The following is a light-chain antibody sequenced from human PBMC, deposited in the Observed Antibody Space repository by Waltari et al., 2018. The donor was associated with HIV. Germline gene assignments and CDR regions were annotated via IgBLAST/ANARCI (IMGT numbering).Light chain of an antibody. V-gene: IGLV1-51*01. J-gene: IGLJ3*02. CDR1: SAKIGKNF. CDR3: GTWDSSLSGVV. CDR2: DNN. Sequence: QSVLTQPPSVSAAPGQKVTISCAGSSAKIGKNFVAWYKHLPGTAPKLLIYDNNKRPSGIPDRFSGSKSGTSATLGITGLQTGDEADYYCGTWDSSLSGVVFGGGTKLTVL.